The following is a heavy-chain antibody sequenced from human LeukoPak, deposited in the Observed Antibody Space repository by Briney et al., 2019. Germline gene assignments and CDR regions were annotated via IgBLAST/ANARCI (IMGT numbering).Heavy chain of an antibody. CDR1: GGSISSYY. J-gene: IGHJ3*02. Sequence: SETLSLTCTVSGGSISSYYWSWIRQPPGKGLEWIGYIYYSGSTNYNPSLKSRVTISVDTSKNQFSLKLSSVTAADTAVYYCARDHSWNGAFDIWGQGTMVTVSS. D-gene: IGHD1-1*01. CDR2: IYYSGST. CDR3: ARDHSWNGAFDI. V-gene: IGHV4-59*01.